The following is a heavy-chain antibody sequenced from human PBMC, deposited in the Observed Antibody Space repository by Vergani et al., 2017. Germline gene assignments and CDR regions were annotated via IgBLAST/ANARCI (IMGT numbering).Heavy chain of an antibody. CDR1: GGSFSGYY. CDR2: INHSGST. Sequence: QVQLQQWGAGLLKPSETLSLTCAVYGGSFSGYYWSWIRQPPGKGLEWIGEINHSGSTNYNPSLKSRVTISVDTSKNQFSLKLSSVTAADTAVYYCARVAIFGVVMPYYYMDVWGKGTTVTVSS. V-gene: IGHV4-34*01. CDR3: ARVAIFGVVMPYYYMDV. J-gene: IGHJ6*03. D-gene: IGHD3-3*01.